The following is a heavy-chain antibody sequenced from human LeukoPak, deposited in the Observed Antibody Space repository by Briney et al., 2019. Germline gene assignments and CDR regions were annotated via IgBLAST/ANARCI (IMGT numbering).Heavy chain of an antibody. CDR1: GGTFSSYA. D-gene: IGHD3-9*01. CDR3: ARDIRVGLRYFDWLYAFDI. CDR2: IIPIFGTA. V-gene: IGHV1-69*05. J-gene: IGHJ3*02. Sequence: SVKVSCKASGGTFSSYAISWVRQAPGQGLEWMGRIIPIFGTANYAQKFQGRVTITTDESTSTAYMELSSLRSEDTAVYYCARDIRVGLRYFDWLYAFDIWGQGTMVTVSS.